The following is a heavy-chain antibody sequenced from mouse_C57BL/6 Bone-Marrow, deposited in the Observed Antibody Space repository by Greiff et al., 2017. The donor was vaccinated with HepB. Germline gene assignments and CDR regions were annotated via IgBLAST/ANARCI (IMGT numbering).Heavy chain of an antibody. CDR1: GYTFTSYW. D-gene: IGHD1-1*01. V-gene: IGHV1-50*01. CDR2: IDPSDSYT. CDR3: AREKDYEDAMDY. Sequence: QVQLQQPGAELVKPGASVKLSCKASGYTFTSYWMQWVKQRPGQGLEWIGEIDPSDSYTNYNQKFKGKATLTVDTSSSTAYMQLSSLTSEDPAVYYCAREKDYEDAMDYWGQGTSVTVSS. J-gene: IGHJ4*01.